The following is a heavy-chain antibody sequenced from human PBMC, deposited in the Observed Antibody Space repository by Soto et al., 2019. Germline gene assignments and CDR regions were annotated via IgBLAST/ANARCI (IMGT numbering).Heavy chain of an antibody. Sequence: EVLLVETGGGLIQPGGSLRLSCLASGFSVTTNYIIWVRQPPGKGLEWVSTTFTGGSTHYADSVKGRFSISRDNSKTTVYLQMNNLRVEDTAVYYCAKKPPSSIQGWAFGMDVWGQGTTVSVSS. D-gene: IGHD1-26*01. V-gene: IGHV3-53*02. CDR3: AKKPPSSIQGWAFGMDV. CDR2: TFTGGST. J-gene: IGHJ6*02. CDR1: GFSVTTNY.